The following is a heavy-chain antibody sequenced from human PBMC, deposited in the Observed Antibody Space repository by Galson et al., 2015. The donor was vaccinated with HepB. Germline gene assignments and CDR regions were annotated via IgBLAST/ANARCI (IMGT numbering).Heavy chain of an antibody. CDR1: GFTFSSYA. J-gene: IGHJ6*02. V-gene: IGHV3-30-3*01. D-gene: IGHD4-17*01. CDR3: ARERGDYGDSSLGGMDV. CDR2: ISYDGSNK. Sequence: SLRLSCAASGFTFSSYAMHWVRQAPGKGLEWVAVISYDGSNKYYADSVKGRFTISRDNSKNTLYLQMNSLRAEDTAVYYCARERGDYGDSSLGGMDVWGQGTTVTVSS.